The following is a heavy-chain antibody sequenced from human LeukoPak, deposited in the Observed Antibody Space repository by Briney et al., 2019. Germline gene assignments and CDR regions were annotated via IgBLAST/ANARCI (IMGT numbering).Heavy chain of an antibody. CDR2: ISSSGSTI. CDR1: GFTFSDYY. D-gene: IGHD3-22*01. V-gene: IGHV3-11*01. CDR3: ARETDSSGYYSAGHDY. Sequence: GGSLRLSCAASGFTFSDYYMSWIRQAPGKGLEWVSYISSSGSTIYYADSVKGRVTISRDNAKNSLYLQMNSLRAEETAVYYCARETDSSGYYSAGHDYWGQGTLVTVSS. J-gene: IGHJ4*02.